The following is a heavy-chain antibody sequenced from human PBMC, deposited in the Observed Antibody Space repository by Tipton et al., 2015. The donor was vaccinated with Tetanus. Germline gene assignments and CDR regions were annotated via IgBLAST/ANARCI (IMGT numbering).Heavy chain of an antibody. CDR3: ARVGYAFPRNAFDV. Sequence: TLSLTCDVSGDSLRLYYWAWIRQPPGKGLDWMGEVDDSGRTDYAPSLRSRLTISVDTSQNQFSLKLTSVTAADTAVYYCARVGYAFPRNAFDVWGQGSLVTVSS. CDR2: VDDSGRT. CDR1: GDSLRLYY. D-gene: IGHD5-12*01. J-gene: IGHJ3*01. V-gene: IGHV4-34*01.